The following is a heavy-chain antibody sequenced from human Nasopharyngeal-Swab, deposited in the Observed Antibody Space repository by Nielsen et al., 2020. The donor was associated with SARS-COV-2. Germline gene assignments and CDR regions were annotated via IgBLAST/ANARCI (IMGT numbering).Heavy chain of an antibody. Sequence: GESLKISCAASGFTFSSYEMNWVRQAPGKGLEWLSYISSGGRTIAYADSVKGRFTISRDNAKNSLYLQMSSLRTEDTALYYCARDLSSIWTSGLGVWGQGTTVIVSS. J-gene: IGHJ6*02. CDR2: ISSGGRTI. V-gene: IGHV3-48*03. CDR1: GFTFSSYE. D-gene: IGHD6-13*01. CDR3: ARDLSSIWTSGLGV.